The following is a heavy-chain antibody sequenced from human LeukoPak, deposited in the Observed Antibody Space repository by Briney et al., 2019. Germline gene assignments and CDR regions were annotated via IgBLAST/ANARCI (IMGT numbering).Heavy chain of an antibody. Sequence: ASVKVSCKASGYTFTGYYMHWVRQAPGQGLEWMGWINPNSGGTNYAQKFQGRVTMTRDTSISTAYMELSGLRSDDTAVYYCARAPIGSYYANWFDPWGQGTLVTVSS. D-gene: IGHD1-26*01. J-gene: IGHJ5*02. CDR2: INPNSGGT. V-gene: IGHV1-2*02. CDR1: GYTFTGYY. CDR3: ARAPIGSYYANWFDP.